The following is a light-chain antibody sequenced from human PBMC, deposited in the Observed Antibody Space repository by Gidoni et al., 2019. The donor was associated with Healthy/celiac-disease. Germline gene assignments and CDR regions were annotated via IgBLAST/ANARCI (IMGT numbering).Light chain of an antibody. J-gene: IGKJ1*01. V-gene: IGKV3-20*01. CDR3: QQGA. CDR2: GES. Sequence: EIVLTQSPGPLSLYPGERATLSCRASQSVSSTYLAWYQQKPGQAPRLLIYGESSRVTGVPDRFSGSGSGTDFTLTISRLEPEDFAVYYCQQGAFGQGTKVEMK. CDR1: QSVSSTY.